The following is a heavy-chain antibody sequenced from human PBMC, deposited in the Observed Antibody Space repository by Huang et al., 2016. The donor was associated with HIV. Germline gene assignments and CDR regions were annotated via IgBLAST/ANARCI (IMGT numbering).Heavy chain of an antibody. CDR3: ATLPPVNYGRSGGRVRDY. D-gene: IGHD2-15*01. V-gene: IGHV1-8*01. Sequence: QVQLVQSGAEVKKPGASVKVSCKASGYNFSNYDINWVRQAPGQGLEGMGWTNPNSGNTGDARKFQGRVTMTRSTSISTAYMELSMLRFEDTAVYYCATLPPVNYGRSGGRVRDYWGQGSLVTVSS. CDR1: GYNFSNYD. CDR2: TNPNSGNT. J-gene: IGHJ4*02.